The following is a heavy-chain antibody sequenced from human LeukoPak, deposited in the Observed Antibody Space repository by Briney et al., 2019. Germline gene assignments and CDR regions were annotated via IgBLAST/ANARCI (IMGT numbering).Heavy chain of an antibody. D-gene: IGHD4-17*01. CDR2: VLGSGVPT. CDR1: GIIFSKYG. Sequence: GGSLRLSCAASGIIFSKYGMSWVRQAPGKGLEWFATVLGSGVPTYYADSVQGRFTISRDNSKNTLYLQMSSLRAEDTAIYYCAKDPNGDYIGTFDIWGQGTTVIVS. J-gene: IGHJ3*02. V-gene: IGHV3-23*01. CDR3: AKDPNGDYIGTFDI.